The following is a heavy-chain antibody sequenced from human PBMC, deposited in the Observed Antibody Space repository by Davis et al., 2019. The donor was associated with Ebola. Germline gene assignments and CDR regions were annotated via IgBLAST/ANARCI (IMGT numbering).Heavy chain of an antibody. V-gene: IGHV3-11*04. CDR3: AKDHRTWQLDHYYGMDV. CDR2: ISSSGNTI. CDR1: GFTFSDYY. Sequence: GESLKISCAASGFTFSDYYMNWIRQAPGKGLEWVSYISSSGNTIFYADSVRGRFTVSRDNVQNSLQLQMNNLGAEDTAVYYCAKDHRTWQLDHYYGMDVWGQGTTVTVSS. D-gene: IGHD3/OR15-3a*01. J-gene: IGHJ6*02.